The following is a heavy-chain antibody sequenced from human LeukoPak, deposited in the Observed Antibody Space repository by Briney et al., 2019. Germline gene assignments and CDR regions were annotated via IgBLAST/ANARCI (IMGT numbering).Heavy chain of an antibody. J-gene: IGHJ3*02. CDR1: GFTFSSYA. D-gene: IGHD3-22*01. CDR2: ISGSGGST. Sequence: PGGSLRLSCAASGFTFSSYAMSWVRQAPGKGLEWVSAISGSGGSTYYADSVKGRFTISRDNSKNTLYLQMNSLRAEDTAVYYCATEGYYYDSSGYPGAGLDAFDIWCQGTMVTVSS. V-gene: IGHV3-23*01. CDR3: ATEGYYYDSSGYPGAGLDAFDI.